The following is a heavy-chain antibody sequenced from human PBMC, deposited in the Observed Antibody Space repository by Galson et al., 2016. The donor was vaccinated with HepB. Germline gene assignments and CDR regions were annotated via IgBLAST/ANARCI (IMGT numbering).Heavy chain of an antibody. CDR3: AKSGGDGYKHWYFDL. D-gene: IGHD5-24*01. J-gene: IGHJ2*01. CDR1: GFTFSSYD. Sequence: SLRLSCAASGFTFSSYDMSWVRQAPGKGLEWVSSISGSGGSTYYADSVEGRFTISRDNSKNTLYLQMNSPRAADTAVYYCAKSGGDGYKHWYFDLWGRGTLVTVSS. V-gene: IGHV3-23*01. CDR2: ISGSGGST.